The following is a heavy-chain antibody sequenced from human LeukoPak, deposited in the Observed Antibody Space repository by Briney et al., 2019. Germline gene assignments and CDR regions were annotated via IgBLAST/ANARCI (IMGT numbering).Heavy chain of an antibody. V-gene: IGHV4-4*02. Sequence: SETLSLTCAVSGGPISTSNWWSWVRQPPGKGLEWIGEIYHSGSTNYNPSLKSRVTISVDKSKNQFSLKLSSVTAADTAVYYCARVGGGYTYGSDYWGQGTLVTVSS. D-gene: IGHD5-18*01. CDR1: GGPISTSNW. CDR2: IYHSGST. CDR3: ARVGGGYTYGSDY. J-gene: IGHJ4*02.